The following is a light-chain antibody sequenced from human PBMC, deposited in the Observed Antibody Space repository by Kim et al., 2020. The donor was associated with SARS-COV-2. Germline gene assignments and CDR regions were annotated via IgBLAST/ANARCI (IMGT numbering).Light chain of an antibody. CDR2: AAS. J-gene: IGKJ4*01. CDR1: QSVTSTY. CDR3: QQSGRSPLT. V-gene: IGKV3-20*01. Sequence: EIVLTQSPGTLSLSPGQRATLSCRASQSVTSTYLAWYQQKPGQAPRLLIYAASSRATGIPDRFSGSGSGTDFTLTISRLEPEDFAVYYGQQSGRSPLTFGGGTKVDIK.